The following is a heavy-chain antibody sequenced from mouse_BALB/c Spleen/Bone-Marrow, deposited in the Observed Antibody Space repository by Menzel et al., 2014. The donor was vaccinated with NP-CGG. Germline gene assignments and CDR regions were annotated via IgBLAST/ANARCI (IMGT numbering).Heavy chain of an antibody. CDR2: ISSDSGAI. D-gene: IGHD4-1*01. CDR1: GFTFXSFG. V-gene: IGHV5-17*02. J-gene: IGHJ2*01. Sequence: DVKLVESGGGLVQPGGSRKLSCAASGFTFXSFGMHWVRQAPEKGLEWIAYISSDSGAIFYADTVKGRFTISRDNPKNTLFLQVTSLRSEDTAIYFCTRGGNWEDFDYWGQGTTLTVSS. CDR3: TRGGNWEDFDY.